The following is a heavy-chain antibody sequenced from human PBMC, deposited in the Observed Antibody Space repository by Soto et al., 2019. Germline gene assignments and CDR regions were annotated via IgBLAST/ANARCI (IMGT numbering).Heavy chain of an antibody. CDR3: ARGGVGAIFDY. CDR1: GGSISPYY. Sequence: QVQLQESGPGLVKPSETLSLTCSVSGGSISPYYWSFIRQPPGKGLEWIGCIYYMGSTTYNPSLESRVTMSLDMSKNQFSLKLTSVTAADTAVYYCARGGVGAIFDYWGQGTLVTVSS. D-gene: IGHD1-26*01. CDR2: IYYMGST. J-gene: IGHJ4*02. V-gene: IGHV4-59*01.